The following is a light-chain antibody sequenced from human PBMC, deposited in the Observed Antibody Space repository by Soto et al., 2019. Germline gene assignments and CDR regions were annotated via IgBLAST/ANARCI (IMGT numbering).Light chain of an antibody. CDR2: GAS. CDR3: QQDNNWPPWT. J-gene: IGKJ1*01. Sequence: EIVMTQSPATLSVSPGERATLSCRASQSVSSNLAWYQQKPGQAPMLLIYGASTRPTGIPARFSGSGYWKAFTLTISSLQSEDFAVYYCQQDNNWPPWTFGPGTKVEIK. V-gene: IGKV3-15*01. CDR1: QSVSSN.